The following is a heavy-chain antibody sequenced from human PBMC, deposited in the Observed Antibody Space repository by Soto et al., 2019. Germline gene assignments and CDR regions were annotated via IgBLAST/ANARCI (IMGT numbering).Heavy chain of an antibody. Sequence: ASVKVSCKASGGTFSSYAISWVRQAPGQGLEWMGGIIPIFGTANYAQKFQGRVTITADESTSTAYMELSSLRSEDTAVYYCARGTLSYGEILHFDYWGQGTLVTVSS. D-gene: IGHD4-17*01. CDR3: ARGTLSYGEILHFDY. CDR1: GGTFSSYA. J-gene: IGHJ4*02. CDR2: IIPIFGTA. V-gene: IGHV1-69*13.